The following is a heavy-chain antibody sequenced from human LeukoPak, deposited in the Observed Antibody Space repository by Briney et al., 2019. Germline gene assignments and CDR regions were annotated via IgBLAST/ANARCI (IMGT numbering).Heavy chain of an antibody. D-gene: IGHD6-6*01. Sequence: SGTLSLTCAVSGGSISSSNWWSWVRQPPGKGLEWIGEINHSGSTNYNPSLKSRVTISVDTSKNQFSLKLSSVTAADTAVYYCARRRQLAHRGNYGMGVWGQGTTVTVSS. J-gene: IGHJ6*02. CDR3: ARRRQLAHRGNYGMGV. V-gene: IGHV4-4*02. CDR1: GGSISSSNW. CDR2: INHSGST.